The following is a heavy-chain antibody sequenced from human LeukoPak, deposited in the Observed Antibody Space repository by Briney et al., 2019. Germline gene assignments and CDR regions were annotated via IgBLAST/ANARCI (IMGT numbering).Heavy chain of an antibody. D-gene: IGHD2-21*01. V-gene: IGHV1-69*13. CDR1: GGTFSSYA. J-gene: IGHJ4*02. Sequence: ASVKVSCKASGGTFSSYAISWVRQAPGQGLEWMGGIIPIFGTANYAQKFQGRVTITADESTSTAYMELSSLRSEDTAVYYCAREGDAYCGGDCYSYWGQGTLVTVSS. CDR3: AREGDAYCGGDCYSY. CDR2: IIPIFGTA.